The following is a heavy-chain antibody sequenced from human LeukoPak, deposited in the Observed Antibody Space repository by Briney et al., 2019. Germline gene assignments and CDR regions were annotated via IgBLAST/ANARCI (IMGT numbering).Heavy chain of an antibody. J-gene: IGHJ4*02. V-gene: IGHV3-23*01. CDR1: GFTFSSYA. CDR3: AKDLYCSSNSCYLFDY. Sequence: GASLRRSCAASGFTFSSYAMSWVRQAPGKGLEWVSAISGSGVSTYYADSVKGRFTISRDYSKNTLYLQMDSLRAEDTAVYYCAKDLYCSSNSCYLFDYWGQGTLVTVSS. CDR2: ISGSGVST. D-gene: IGHD2-2*01.